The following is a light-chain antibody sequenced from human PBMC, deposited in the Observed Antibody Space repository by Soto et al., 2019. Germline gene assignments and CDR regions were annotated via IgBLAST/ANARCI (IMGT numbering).Light chain of an antibody. CDR1: QSVSSSY. V-gene: IGKV3-20*01. J-gene: IGKJ1*01. CDR2: DAS. Sequence: ENVLTQSPGTLSLSPGERVTLSCRASQSVSSSYLAWYQQKPGQAPRLLIYDASNRATGIPDRFSGSGSGTDFTLTISRLEPEDFAVYYCQQWGSSSWTFGQGTKVDIK. CDR3: QQWGSSSWT.